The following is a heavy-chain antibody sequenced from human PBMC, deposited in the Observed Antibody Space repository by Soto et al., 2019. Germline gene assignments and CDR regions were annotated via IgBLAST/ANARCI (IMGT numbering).Heavy chain of an antibody. CDR1: GGTFSSYA. V-gene: IGHV1-69*01. Sequence: QVQLVQSGAEVKKPGSSVKVSCKASGGTFSSYAISWVRQAPGQGLEWMGGSSPIFGTANYAQKFQGGVTITADESMCAAYMELSSLRSEYTAVYYFARGCQLPSLCSYYYYGMDVWGQGTTVTVSS. D-gene: IGHD1-7*01. J-gene: IGHJ6*02. CDR3: ARGCQLPSLCSYYYYGMDV. CDR2: SSPIFGTA.